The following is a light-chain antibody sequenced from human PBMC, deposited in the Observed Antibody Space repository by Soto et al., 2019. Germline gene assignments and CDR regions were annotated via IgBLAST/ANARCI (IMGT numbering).Light chain of an antibody. V-gene: IGKV3-20*01. Sequence: EIVLTQSPGTLSLSPGERATLSCRASQSVYSSYLAWHQQKPGQAPRLLIYGASSRATVIPDRFSGSGAGTDSTLTISRLEPEDFAEYFCQQYSSSPLTFGGGTKVEIK. CDR3: QQYSSSPLT. J-gene: IGKJ4*01. CDR2: GAS. CDR1: QSVYSSY.